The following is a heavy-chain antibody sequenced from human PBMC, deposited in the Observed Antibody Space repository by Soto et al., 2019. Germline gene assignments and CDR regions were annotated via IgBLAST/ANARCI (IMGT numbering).Heavy chain of an antibody. CDR1: GFTSHDYA. V-gene: IGHV3-9*02. CDR3: VKDVSPGGADV. CDR2: IYWGSNKI. D-gene: IGHD3-10*01. Sequence: DVQLVESGGGLVQPGRSLRLSCVASGFTSHDYAMHWVRQTPGKGLEWVSGIYWGSNKIDYADSVKGRFTISRDNAKNSLFLHMNSLSADDTALYYCVKDVSPGGADVWGQGTTVTVSS. J-gene: IGHJ6*02.